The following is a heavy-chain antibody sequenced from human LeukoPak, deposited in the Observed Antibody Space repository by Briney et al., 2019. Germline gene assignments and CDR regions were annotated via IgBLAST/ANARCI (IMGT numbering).Heavy chain of an antibody. CDR1: GGSFSGHY. J-gene: IGHJ6*03. CDR2: INHSGST. CDR3: ARVWTGYNYGWSPRTTNYYYMDV. Sequence: PSETLSLTCAVYGGSFSGHYWSWIRQSPGKGLEWIGEINHSGSTNYNPSLESRVTISVDTSKNQFSLKLSSVTAADTAAYYCARVWTGYNYGWSPRTTNYYYMDVWGKGTTVTVSS. V-gene: IGHV4-34*01. D-gene: IGHD5-18*01.